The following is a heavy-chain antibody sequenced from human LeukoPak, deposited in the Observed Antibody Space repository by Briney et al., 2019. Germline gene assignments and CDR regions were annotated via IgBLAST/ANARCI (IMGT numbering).Heavy chain of an antibody. J-gene: IGHJ4*02. V-gene: IGHV4-4*02. CDR2: VHLDGRT. CDR3: AREGGFYRPLDY. CDR1: GGSITTTNW. Sequence: SGTLSLTCGVSGGSITTTNWWTWVRQPPGKGLEWIGGVHLDGRTNYNPSLESRLTISVDLSENHISLRLTSVTAADTAVYYCAREGGFYRPLDYSGQGTLVTVSS. D-gene: IGHD3-3*01.